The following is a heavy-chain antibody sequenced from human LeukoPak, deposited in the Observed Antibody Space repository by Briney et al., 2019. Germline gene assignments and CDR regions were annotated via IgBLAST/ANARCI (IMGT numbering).Heavy chain of an antibody. CDR1: GFTFSSYG. Sequence: PGGSLRLSCAASGFTFSSYGMHWVRQAPGKGLEWVAVISYDGSNKYYADSVKGRFTIPRDNSKNTLYLQMNSLRAEDTAVYYCAKVGYSGSRDAFDIWGQGTMVTVSS. CDR2: ISYDGSNK. D-gene: IGHD1-26*01. J-gene: IGHJ3*02. V-gene: IGHV3-30*18. CDR3: AKVGYSGSRDAFDI.